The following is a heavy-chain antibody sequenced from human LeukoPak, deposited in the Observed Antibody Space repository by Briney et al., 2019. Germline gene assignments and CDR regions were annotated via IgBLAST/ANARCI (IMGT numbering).Heavy chain of an antibody. CDR2: IKQDGSEK. V-gene: IGHV3-7*01. CDR3: ARDGNFPSSGYYSAYAFDI. D-gene: IGHD3-22*01. CDR1: GFTFSSYW. Sequence: GGSLRLSCAASGFTFSSYWMSWVRQAPGKGLEWVANIKQDGSEKYYVDSVKGRFTISRDNAKNSLYLQMNSLRAEDTAVYYCARDGNFPSSGYYSAYAFDIWGQGTMVTVSS. J-gene: IGHJ3*02.